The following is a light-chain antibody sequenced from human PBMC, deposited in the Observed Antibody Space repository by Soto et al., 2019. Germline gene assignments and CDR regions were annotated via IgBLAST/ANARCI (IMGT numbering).Light chain of an antibody. CDR2: KAS. V-gene: IGKV1-5*03. J-gene: IGKJ1*01. Sequence: DIQMTQSPSTLSAAVGDRVTITCRASQSISSWLAWYQQKPGKAPKLLIYKASSLESGVPSRFSGSGSGTEFTLTISSLQPADFATYYCQHYNSYSPWTFGQGTKVEIK. CDR1: QSISSW. CDR3: QHYNSYSPWT.